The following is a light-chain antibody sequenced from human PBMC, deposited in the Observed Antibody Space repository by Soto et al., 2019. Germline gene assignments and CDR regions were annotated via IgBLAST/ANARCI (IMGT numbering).Light chain of an antibody. V-gene: IGLV1-40*01. Sequence: QSVLTQPPSVTGAPGQRVTISCTGSNSSIGAGHAVHWYRQFPGTAPKLIMYEVNTRPSGVPDRFSGSKSGSTASLTISGLQAEDEADYYCSLYISGSTYVFGTGTKLTVL. CDR2: EVN. CDR3: SLYISGSTYV. CDR1: NSSIGAGHA. J-gene: IGLJ1*01.